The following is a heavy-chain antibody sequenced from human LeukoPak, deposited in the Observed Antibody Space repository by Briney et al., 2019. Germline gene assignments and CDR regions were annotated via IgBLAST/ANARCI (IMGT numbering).Heavy chain of an antibody. J-gene: IGHJ4*02. CDR1: GGSISSYY. Sequence: SETLSLTCTVSGGSISSYYWSWIRQPPGKGLEWIGSIYHDGRIDYNPSLKSRVTISRDTSNDQFSLKLSSVAAADTAMYYCARDTSPGITGTYWGQGTLVTVSS. CDR2: IYHDGRI. CDR3: ARDTSPGITGTY. D-gene: IGHD1-20*01. V-gene: IGHV4-59*12.